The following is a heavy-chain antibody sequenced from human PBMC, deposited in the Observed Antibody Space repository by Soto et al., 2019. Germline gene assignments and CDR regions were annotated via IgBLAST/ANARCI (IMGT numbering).Heavy chain of an antibody. V-gene: IGHV1-18*01. CDR1: GYTFTSDG. D-gene: IGHD3-10*01. CDR3: ARDSCITMDAVYGMDV. J-gene: IGHJ6*02. CDR2: IRAYNGNT. Sequence: QVQLVQSGAEVKKPGASVKVSCKASGYTFTSDGFSWVLQAPGQGLEWMGWIRAYNGNTNYAQKLQGSVTITTDTSTTTAYMELRSLSSDDTAVYYCARDSCITMDAVYGMDVWGQGTTVTVSS.